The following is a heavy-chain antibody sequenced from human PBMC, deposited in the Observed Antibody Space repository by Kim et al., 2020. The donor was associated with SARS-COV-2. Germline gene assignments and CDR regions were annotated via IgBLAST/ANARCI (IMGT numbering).Heavy chain of an antibody. Sequence: SVKVSCKPFGGTFGSYGFSWVRQVPGQGLEWMGGIIPIFGPAHYAQKFQDRFTITADESTTTAYMELKSLSSDDTGIYYCARGDYYGSESYYNWEGGLGHWGQGTLVTVSS. V-gene: IGHV1-69*13. CDR2: IIPIFGPA. J-gene: IGHJ4*02. D-gene: IGHD3-10*01. CDR3: ARGDYYGSESYYNWEGGLGH. CDR1: GGTFGSYG.